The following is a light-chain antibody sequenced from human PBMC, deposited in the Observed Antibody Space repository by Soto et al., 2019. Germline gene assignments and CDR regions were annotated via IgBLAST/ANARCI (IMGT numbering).Light chain of an antibody. J-gene: IGKJ1*01. CDR2: GAS. V-gene: IGKV3-15*01. CDR3: QQYNNWPPWT. CDR1: QSVSSN. Sequence: EIVMTQSPATLSVSPGERATLSCRASQSVSSNLAWYQQKPGQAPRLLIYGASTRATGIPARFSGSGSGTEFTLTISSLQSEDFAAYYCQQYNNWPPWTLGQGTKVEIK.